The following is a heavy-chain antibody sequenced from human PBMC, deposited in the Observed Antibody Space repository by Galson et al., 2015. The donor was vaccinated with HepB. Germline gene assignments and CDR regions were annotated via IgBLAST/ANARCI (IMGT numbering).Heavy chain of an antibody. V-gene: IGHV1-3*01. CDR2: INAGNGNT. D-gene: IGHD2-2*01. Sequence: SVKVSCKASGYTFTRYAMHWVRQAPGQRLEWMGWINAGNGNTKYSQKFQGRVTITRDTSASTAYMELSSLRSEDTAVYYCARVGLYCSSTSCYWFDPWGQGTLVTVSS. CDR3: ARVGLYCSSTSCYWFDP. CDR1: GYTFTRYA. J-gene: IGHJ5*02.